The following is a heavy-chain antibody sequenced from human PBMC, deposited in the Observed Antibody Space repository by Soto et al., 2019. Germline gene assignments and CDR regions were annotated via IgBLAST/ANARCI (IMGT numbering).Heavy chain of an antibody. V-gene: IGHV3-23*01. D-gene: IGHD2-8*01. Sequence: GGSLRLSCEASGFTFSRSAMTWFRQAPGKGLEWVSAISGSGGSTYYADSVKGRFTISRDNSKNTLYLQMNSLRAEDTAVYYCAKSRRAIVLMVYAHNWFDPWGQGTLVTVSS. CDR1: GFTFSRSA. CDR3: AKSRRAIVLMVYAHNWFDP. CDR2: ISGSGGST. J-gene: IGHJ5*02.